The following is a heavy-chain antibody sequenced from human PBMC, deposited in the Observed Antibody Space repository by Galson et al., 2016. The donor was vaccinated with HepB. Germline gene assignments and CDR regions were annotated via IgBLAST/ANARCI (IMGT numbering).Heavy chain of an antibody. V-gene: IGHV3-11*06. CDR3: AREPEVRDSTSGFDF. J-gene: IGHJ4*02. D-gene: IGHD2-2*01. Sequence: SLRLSCAASEFTFSDYYMSWIRRAPGKGLEWISSIDTSNSSRDYADSVKGRFTISRDNAKNSLYLLMNSLRAEDTALYYCAREPEVRDSTSGFDFWGQGTLVAVSS. CDR1: EFTFSDYY. CDR2: IDTSNSSR.